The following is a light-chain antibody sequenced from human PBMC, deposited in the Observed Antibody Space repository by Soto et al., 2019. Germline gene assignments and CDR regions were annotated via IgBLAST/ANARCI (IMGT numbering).Light chain of an antibody. J-gene: IGKJ3*01. CDR3: QQFDNLPVT. Sequence: DLQMTQTPSSLSASVGDRVTITCQASQDISEYLNWYQQKPGKAPQLLIYDASHLQEGVPSRFSGSGSGTDFTFTISSLQPEDFARYYCQQFDNLPVTFGPGTKVDI. V-gene: IGKV1-33*01. CDR2: DAS. CDR1: QDISEY.